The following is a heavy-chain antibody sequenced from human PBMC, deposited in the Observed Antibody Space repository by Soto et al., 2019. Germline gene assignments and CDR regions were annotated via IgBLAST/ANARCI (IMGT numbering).Heavy chain of an antibody. D-gene: IGHD5-12*01. CDR3: AKDHPDIVATIRSSRYYASSGPLYP. CDR2: SSGRGGIT. Sequence: PGGSLRLSCGASGFTFSSYAMSLVRPAPGKVLGWVSASSGRGGITYYADSVKGRFPISRDNSKNTLSLQMNSLRAEDTRVYYCAKDHPDIVATIRSSRYYASSGPLYPGGQGTMVTVSS. J-gene: IGHJ4*02. CDR1: GFTFSSYA. V-gene: IGHV3-23*01.